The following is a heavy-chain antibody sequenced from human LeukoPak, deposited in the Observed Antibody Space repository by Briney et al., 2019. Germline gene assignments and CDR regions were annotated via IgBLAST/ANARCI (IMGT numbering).Heavy chain of an antibody. V-gene: IGHV3-23*01. J-gene: IGHJ4*02. D-gene: IGHD1-26*01. CDR1: GFTFSSYG. Sequence: PGGSLRLSCAASGFTFSSYGMSWVRQGPGKGLEWVSGISGSGAATYYADSVKGRFTISRDNSKNTVYLQMNSLRAEDTAVYYCAKGEVVVGATFDYWGQGTLVTVCS. CDR3: AKGEVVVGATFDY. CDR2: ISGSGAAT.